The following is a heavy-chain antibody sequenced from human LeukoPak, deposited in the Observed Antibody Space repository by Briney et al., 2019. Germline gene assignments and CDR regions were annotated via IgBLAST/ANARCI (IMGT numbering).Heavy chain of an antibody. Sequence: GGSLRLSCAASGFTFSSYAMSWVRQAPGKGLEWVSAISGSGGSTYYADSVKGRFTISRDNSKNTLYLQMNSLRAGDTAVYYCAKVGYSSSSGWFDPWGQGTLVTVSS. CDR1: GFTFSSYA. V-gene: IGHV3-23*01. CDR3: AKVGYSSSSGWFDP. CDR2: ISGSGGST. J-gene: IGHJ5*02. D-gene: IGHD6-6*01.